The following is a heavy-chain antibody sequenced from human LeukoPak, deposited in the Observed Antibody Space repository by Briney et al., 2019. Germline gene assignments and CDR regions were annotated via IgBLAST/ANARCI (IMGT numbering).Heavy chain of an antibody. D-gene: IGHD7-27*01. CDR1: GFTFSSYA. J-gene: IGHJ6*02. CDR3: ARDTTGAASYYYGMDV. V-gene: IGHV3-30*04. Sequence: QPGGSLRLSCSASGFTFSSYAMSWVRQAPGKGLAWVAVISYDGSNEYYADYVKGRFTISRDNSKNTLYLQMNSLRVEDMAVYYCARDTTGAASYYYGMDVWGQGTTVTVSS. CDR2: ISYDGSNE.